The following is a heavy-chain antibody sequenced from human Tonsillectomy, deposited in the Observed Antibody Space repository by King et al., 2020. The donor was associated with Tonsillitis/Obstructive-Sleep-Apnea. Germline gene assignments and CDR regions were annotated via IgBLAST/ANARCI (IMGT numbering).Heavy chain of an antibody. D-gene: IGHD1-14*01. CDR1: GFTFSNAW. J-gene: IGHJ4*02. CDR3: TGRNQFDY. V-gene: IGHV3-15*01. CDR2: IKSKTDGGTT. Sequence: VQLVESGGGLLKPGGSLRLSCVVSGFTFSNAWMSWVRQATGKGLEWVGRIKSKTDGGTTDYAAPVKGRFTISRDDSKNTLYLQMNSLKTEDTAMYYCTGRNQFDYWGQGTLVTVSS.